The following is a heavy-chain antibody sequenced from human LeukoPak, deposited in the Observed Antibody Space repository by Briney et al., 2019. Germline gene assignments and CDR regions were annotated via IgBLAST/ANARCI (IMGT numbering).Heavy chain of an antibody. Sequence: PSETLSLTCAVYGGSFSGYYWSWIRQPPGKGLEWIGEINHSGSTNYNPSLKSRVTISVDTSKNQFSLKLSSVTAADTAVYYCARGQQLSMRYYYYMDVWGKGTTVTVSS. J-gene: IGHJ6*03. CDR3: ARGQQLSMRYYYYMDV. CDR2: INHSGST. V-gene: IGHV4-34*01. CDR1: GGSFSGYY. D-gene: IGHD6-13*01.